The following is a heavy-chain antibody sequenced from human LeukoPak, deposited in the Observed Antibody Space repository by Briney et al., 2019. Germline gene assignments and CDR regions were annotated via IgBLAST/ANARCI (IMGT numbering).Heavy chain of an antibody. V-gene: IGHV4-4*09. CDR2: IYTSGKT. CDR3: ARRRSGYSHFDY. CDR1: GESLSSYY. J-gene: IGHJ4*02. Sequence: PSETLSVTCTVSGESLSSYYWSWIRQPPGRGVEWIGHIYTSGKTDYNPSLKSRVTISANTSKNQFSLKLNSVSAEDTAVYYCARRRSGYSHFDYWGQGTLVTVSS. D-gene: IGHD3-22*01.